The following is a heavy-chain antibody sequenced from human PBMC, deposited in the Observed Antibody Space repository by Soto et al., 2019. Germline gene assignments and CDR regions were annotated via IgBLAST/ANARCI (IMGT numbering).Heavy chain of an antibody. D-gene: IGHD3-16*01. V-gene: IGHV1-46*01. J-gene: IGHJ4*02. Sequence: QVLLVQSGAEVKKPGASVKVSCKASGFSFTTYYMHWVRQAPGQGLQWMGVINPSGDATTYAQRFQSRVTLTKDTSASTVYMELSSLRSEDTAVYYCTRDWELGYWGQGTLVTVSS. CDR3: TRDWELGY. CDR1: GFSFTTYY. CDR2: INPSGDAT.